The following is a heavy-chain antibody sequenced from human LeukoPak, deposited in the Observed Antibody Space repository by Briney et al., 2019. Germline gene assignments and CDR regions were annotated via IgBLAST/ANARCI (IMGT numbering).Heavy chain of an antibody. Sequence: AGGSLRLSCAASGFIFSSFATSWVRQAPGRGLEWVSSISGSGASTYYADSVKGRFTISRDNSRNTLYLQMSSLRAEDTAVYYCAKSHSVAVAGTYSTYYFDSWGQGTLVTVSS. CDR1: GFIFSSFA. D-gene: IGHD6-19*01. V-gene: IGHV3-23*01. CDR2: ISGSGAST. CDR3: AKSHSVAVAGTYSTYYFDS. J-gene: IGHJ4*02.